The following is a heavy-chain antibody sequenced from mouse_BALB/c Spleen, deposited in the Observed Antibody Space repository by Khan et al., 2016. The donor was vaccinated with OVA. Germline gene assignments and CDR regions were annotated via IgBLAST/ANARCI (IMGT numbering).Heavy chain of an antibody. D-gene: IGHD1-1*01. J-gene: IGHJ3*01. Sequence: VTLQQSGTVLARPGASVKMSCKASGFSFTSYWMHWVKQRPGQGLQWIGGIYPGNSDTDYHQKFKGKAKLTAFTSASTAYMDLSSLTNEDSAVYYCTRAGYGAFAYWGQGTLVTVSA. CDR3: TRAGYGAFAY. CDR1: GFSFTSYW. V-gene: IGHV1-5*01. CDR2: IYPGNSDT.